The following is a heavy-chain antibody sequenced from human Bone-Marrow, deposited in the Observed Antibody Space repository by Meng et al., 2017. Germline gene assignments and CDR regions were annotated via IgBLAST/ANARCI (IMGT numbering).Heavy chain of an antibody. CDR3: ARHDYDSSGYYYS. CDR2: ISSSGSTI. D-gene: IGHD3-22*01. CDR1: GFTFSSYE. J-gene: IGHJ4*02. V-gene: IGHV3-48*03. Sequence: GGSLRLSCAASGFTFSSYEMNWVRQAPGKGLEWVSYISSSGSTIYYADSVKGRFTISRDNAKNSLYLQMNSLRAEDTAVYYCARHDYDSSGYYYSWGQGTLVTVSS.